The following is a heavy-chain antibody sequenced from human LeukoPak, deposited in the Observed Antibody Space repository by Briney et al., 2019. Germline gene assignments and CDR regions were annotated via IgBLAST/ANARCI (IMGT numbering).Heavy chain of an antibody. CDR3: AKDLIYGGTDDAFDI. CDR2: VSFDGSNN. D-gene: IGHD4-23*01. J-gene: IGHJ3*02. CDR1: GFIFNNYG. V-gene: IGHV3-30*18. Sequence: GGSLRLSCAASGFIFNNYGMHWVRQAPGKGLEWVAVVSFDGSNNYYADSVKGRFTISRDNSKNTLYLQMNSLRAEDTAVYYCAKDLIYGGTDDAFDIWGQGTMVTVSS.